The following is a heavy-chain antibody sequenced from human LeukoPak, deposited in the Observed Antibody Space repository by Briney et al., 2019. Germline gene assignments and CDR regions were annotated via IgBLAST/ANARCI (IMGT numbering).Heavy chain of an antibody. CDR1: GYTFTGYY. Sequence: ASVKVSCKASGYTFTGYYMHWVRQAPGQGLEWMGWINPNSGGTNYAQKFQGRVTMTRDTSISTAYMELSRLRSDDTAVYYCATDRYSSSWDFDYWGQGTLVTVSS. CDR2: INPNSGGT. J-gene: IGHJ4*02. V-gene: IGHV1-2*02. CDR3: ATDRYSSSWDFDY. D-gene: IGHD6-13*01.